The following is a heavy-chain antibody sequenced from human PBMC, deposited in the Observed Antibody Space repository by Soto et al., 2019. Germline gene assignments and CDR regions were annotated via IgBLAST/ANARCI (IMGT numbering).Heavy chain of an antibody. CDR1: GGSISSGGYS. CDR2: IYHSGRT. CDR3: ASAGGLGAVAADY. Sequence: QLQLQESGSGLVKPSQTLSLTCAVSGGSISSGGYSWSWIRQPPGKGLEWIGYIYHSGRTYYNPSIKSRVTISVDRSKNQFSLKLSSVPAADTAVYYCASAGGLGAVAADYWGQGTLVTVSS. J-gene: IGHJ4*02. V-gene: IGHV4-30-2*01. D-gene: IGHD6-19*01.